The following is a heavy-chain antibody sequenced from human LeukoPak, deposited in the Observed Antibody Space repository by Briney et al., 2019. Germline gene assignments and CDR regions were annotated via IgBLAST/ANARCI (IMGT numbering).Heavy chain of an antibody. D-gene: IGHD3-22*01. CDR1: GGSISSGDYY. CDR2: VYYSGST. Sequence: SQTLSLTCTVSGGSISSGDYYWSWIRQPPGKGLEWIGYVYYSGSTYYNPSLKSRVTISVDTSKNQFSLKLSSVTAADTAVYYCARDRFYYDSSGPYHDAFDIWGQGTMVTVSS. J-gene: IGHJ3*02. CDR3: ARDRFYYDSSGPYHDAFDI. V-gene: IGHV4-30-4*01.